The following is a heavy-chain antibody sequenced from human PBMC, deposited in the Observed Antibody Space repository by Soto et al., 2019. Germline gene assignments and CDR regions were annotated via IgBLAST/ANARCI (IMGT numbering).Heavy chain of an antibody. J-gene: IGHJ4*02. D-gene: IGHD6-19*01. CDR3: AKDPRIGIAVAGVFDY. V-gene: IGHV3-23*01. CDR1: TFTFTTYA. Sequence: GGSLRLSCTSSTFTFTTYAMSWVRQAPGKGLEWVSAISCSGDRTFYADSLKGRFTISRDNSKNTLYLQMNSLRVEDTAVYYCAKDPRIGIAVAGVFDYWGQGTLVTVSS. CDR2: ISCSGDRT.